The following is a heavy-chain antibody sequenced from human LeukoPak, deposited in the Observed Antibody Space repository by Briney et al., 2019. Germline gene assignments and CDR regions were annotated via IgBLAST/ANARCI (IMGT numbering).Heavy chain of an antibody. J-gene: IGHJ4*02. CDR2: IKTDGGEK. Sequence: GGSLSLSCEASGFTFSSIWMSWVRQAPGKGREWGANIKTDGGEKYYVDSVKGRYTISRDNAKNSLYLQMNSLRAEDTAVYYCARLGARQMLEYWGQGTLVTVSS. V-gene: IGHV3-7*03. CDR3: ARLGARQMLEY. CDR1: GFTFSSIW. D-gene: IGHD4-17*01.